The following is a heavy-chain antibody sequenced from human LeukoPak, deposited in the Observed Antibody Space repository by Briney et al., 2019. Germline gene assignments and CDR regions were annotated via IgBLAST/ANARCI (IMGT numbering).Heavy chain of an antibody. CDR3: ARDTYCSGGSRYNWFDP. Sequence: PGGSLRLSCAASGFTFSSYAVHWVRQAPGKGLEWVAVISYDGSNKYYADSVKGRFTISRDNSKNTLYLQMNSLRAEDTAVYYCARDTYCSGGSRYNWFDPWGQGTLVTVSS. J-gene: IGHJ5*02. V-gene: IGHV3-30-3*01. CDR2: ISYDGSNK. D-gene: IGHD2-15*01. CDR1: GFTFSSYA.